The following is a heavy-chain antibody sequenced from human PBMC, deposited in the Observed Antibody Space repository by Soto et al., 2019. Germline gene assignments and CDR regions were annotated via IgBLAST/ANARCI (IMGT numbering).Heavy chain of an antibody. J-gene: IGHJ5*02. CDR1: GFSLSDYW. D-gene: IGHD3-10*01. V-gene: IGHV3-74*01. CDR2: IKGDGSET. Sequence: EVQLVESGGGLVQPGGSLRLSCAASGFSLSDYWRHWVRQAPGKGLVWLSRIKGDGSETDYADSVRGRFTISRDNAKNTVYLQLNSLRVEDTAVYYCARDYHGSGNPWGQGTPVTVSS. CDR3: ARDYHGSGNP.